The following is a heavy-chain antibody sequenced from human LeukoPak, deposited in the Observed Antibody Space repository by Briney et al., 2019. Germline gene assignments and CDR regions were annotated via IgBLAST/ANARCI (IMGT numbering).Heavy chain of an antibody. CDR3: AREDDRSFGAYDC. D-gene: IGHD4-17*01. V-gene: IGHV1-18*01. CDR2: VSKYTGNA. J-gene: IGHJ4*02. Sequence: ASVKVSCKASNYTFSDYDVTWVRQAHGQGLEWMGWVSKYTGNADYAPKFQGRVSMTTDTSTRTAYMELRSLRPDDTAVYFCAREDDRSFGAYDCWGQGTLVTVS. CDR1: NYTFSDYD.